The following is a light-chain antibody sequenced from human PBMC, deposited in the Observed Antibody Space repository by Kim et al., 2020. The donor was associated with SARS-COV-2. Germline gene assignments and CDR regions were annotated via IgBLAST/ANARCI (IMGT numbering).Light chain of an antibody. V-gene: IGLV3-19*01. J-gene: IGLJ2*01. Sequence: SSELTQDPAVSVALGQTVRITCQGDSLRSYYASWYQQKPGQAPVLVIYAKNNRPSGIPDRFSGSSSGNTASLTITGAQAEDEADYYCHSRDSSGNHVVFGGGTQLTVL. CDR3: HSRDSSGNHVV. CDR2: AKN. CDR1: SLRSYY.